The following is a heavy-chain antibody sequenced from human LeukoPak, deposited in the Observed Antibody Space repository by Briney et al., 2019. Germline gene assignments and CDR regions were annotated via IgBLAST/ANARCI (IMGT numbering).Heavy chain of an antibody. CDR2: ISWNSGSI. D-gene: IGHD6-13*01. CDR3: AKERRIAAAAPFDY. Sequence: PGGSLRLSCAASGFTFDDYAMHWVRQAPGKGLEWVSGISWNSGSIGYADSVKGRFTISRDNSKNTLYLQMNSLRAEDTAVYYCAKERRIAAAAPFDYWGQGTLVTVSS. V-gene: IGHV3-9*01. J-gene: IGHJ4*02. CDR1: GFTFDDYA.